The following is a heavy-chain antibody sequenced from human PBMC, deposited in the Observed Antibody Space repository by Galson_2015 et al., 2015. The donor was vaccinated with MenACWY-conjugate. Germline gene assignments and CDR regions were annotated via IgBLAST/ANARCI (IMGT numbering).Heavy chain of an antibody. Sequence: SVKVSCKASGYTVTDYAIHWVRQAPGQSLEWMGWINVGNGNTKYSQKFQGRVTITRDTSASTAYMELSSLRSEDTAVFYCARDRGGTGWYGEDAFDVWGQGTMVTVSS. CDR2: INVGNGNT. CDR1: GYTVTDYA. V-gene: IGHV1-3*01. CDR3: ARDRGGTGWYGEDAFDV. D-gene: IGHD6-19*01. J-gene: IGHJ3*01.